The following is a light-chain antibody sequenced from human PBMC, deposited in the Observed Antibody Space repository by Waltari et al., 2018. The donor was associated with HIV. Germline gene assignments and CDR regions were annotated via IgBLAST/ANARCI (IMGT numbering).Light chain of an antibody. Sequence: QSALTHPASVSGSPGQSITIPCPGTCSDVGSYNLVPWYQQHPGKATKLMIYEGSKRPSGVSNRFSGSKSGNTASLTISGLQAEDEADYYCCSYAGSSTLVFGGGTKLTVL. V-gene: IGLV2-23*01. CDR3: CSYAGSSTLV. CDR2: EGS. J-gene: IGLJ2*01. CDR1: CSDVGSYNL.